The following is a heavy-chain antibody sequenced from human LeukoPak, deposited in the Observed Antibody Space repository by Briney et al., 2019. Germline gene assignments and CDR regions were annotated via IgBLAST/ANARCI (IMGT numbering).Heavy chain of an antibody. CDR2: IYPGDSDT. J-gene: IGHJ3*02. V-gene: IGHV5-51*01. Sequence: RGESLKISCKGSGYSFTSYWIGWVRQMPGKGLEWMGIIYPGDSDTRYSPSFQGQVTISADKSISTAYLQWSSLKASDTAMYYCARGLVVPAATDAFDIWGQGTMVTVSS. D-gene: IGHD2-2*01. CDR3: ARGLVVPAATDAFDI. CDR1: GYSFTSYW.